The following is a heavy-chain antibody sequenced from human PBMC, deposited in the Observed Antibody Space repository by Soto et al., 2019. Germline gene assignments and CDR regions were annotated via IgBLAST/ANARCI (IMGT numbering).Heavy chain of an antibody. CDR3: VRAGSYILFGWFDP. J-gene: IGHJ5*02. Sequence: QVQLVQSGADVKKPGSSVKVSCKASGGTFSSYSISWVRQAPGQGLEWMGGIIPQFRTSKYAQKFQGRVTITADRSTNTAYMDLSSLRSEDTAVYYCVRAGSYILFGWFDPWGQGTLVTVSS. CDR2: IIPQFRTS. D-gene: IGHD3-10*01. CDR1: GGTFSSYS. V-gene: IGHV1-69*06.